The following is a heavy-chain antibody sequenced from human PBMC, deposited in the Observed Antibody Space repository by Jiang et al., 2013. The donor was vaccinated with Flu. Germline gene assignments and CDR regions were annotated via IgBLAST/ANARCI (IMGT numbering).Heavy chain of an antibody. D-gene: IGHD6-19*01. CDR3: ARQWRNSAVAFDP. V-gene: IGHV1-3*01. CDR1: AYNFTDYA. Sequence: YGAEVKKPGASVKVSCKASAYNFTDYAIHWVRQAPGQRFEWMGWINPGNGVTKYSETFQGRVTFSRDTSARTAYMDLSSLRSEDTALYYCARQWRNSAVAFDPWGQGTLVTVS. J-gene: IGHJ5*02. CDR2: INPGNGVT.